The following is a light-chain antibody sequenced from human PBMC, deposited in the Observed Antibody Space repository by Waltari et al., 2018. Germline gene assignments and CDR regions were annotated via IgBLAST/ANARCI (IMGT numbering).Light chain of an antibody. CDR2: YDS. V-gene: IGLV3-21*04. CDR3: QVWDDVTDSGV. Sequence: YVLTQPPSVSVDPGKTARLTCGGDNIGSKSVNWYQQKPGQAPVLVMFYDSDRPSESPGRFSGSNSGNTATLTISGVEAGDEADYHCQVWDDVTDSGVFGGGTKLTVL. J-gene: IGLJ3*02. CDR1: NIGSKS.